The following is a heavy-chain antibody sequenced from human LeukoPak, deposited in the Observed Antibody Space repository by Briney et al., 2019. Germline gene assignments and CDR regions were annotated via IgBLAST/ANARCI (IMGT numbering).Heavy chain of an antibody. CDR3: ASAPVAVAGYYYYYGMDV. D-gene: IGHD6-19*01. CDR1: GFTFSDYY. CDR2: ISSSSSYT. Sequence: GGSLRLSCAASGFTFSDYYMSWLRQAPGKGLEWVSYISSSSSYTNYADSVKGRFTISRDNAKNSLYLQMNSLRAEDTAVYYCASAPVAVAGYYYYYGMDVWGKGTTVTVSS. V-gene: IGHV3-11*06. J-gene: IGHJ6*04.